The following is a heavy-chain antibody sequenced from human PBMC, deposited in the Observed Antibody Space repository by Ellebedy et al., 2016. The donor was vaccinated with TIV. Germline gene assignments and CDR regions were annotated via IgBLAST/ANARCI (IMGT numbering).Heavy chain of an antibody. CDR1: GFTFSTYS. D-gene: IGHD5-24*01. V-gene: IGHV3-21*01. CDR3: VRDSTHGYDDY. CDR2: ISSSSTYI. J-gene: IGHJ4*02. Sequence: PGGSLRLSCAASGFTFSTYSFNWVRQTPGKGLEWVSSISSSSTYIFYADSVKGRFTISRDNAENSLYLQMNSLRVEDTAVYYCVRDSTHGYDDYWGQGTLVTVSS.